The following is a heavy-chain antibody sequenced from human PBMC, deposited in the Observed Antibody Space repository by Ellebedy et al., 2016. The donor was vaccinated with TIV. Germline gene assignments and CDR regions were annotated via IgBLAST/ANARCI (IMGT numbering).Heavy chain of an antibody. CDR2: IYYSGST. J-gene: IGHJ2*01. CDR3: ARGRRYHWYFDL. D-gene: IGHD1-1*01. Sequence: MPSETLSLTCTVSGGSISSSSYYWGWIRQPPGKGLEWIGSIYYSGSTYYNPSLKSRVTISVDTSKNQFSLKLSSVTAADTAVYYCARGRRYHWYFDLWGRGTLVTVSS. V-gene: IGHV4-39*01. CDR1: GGSISSSSYY.